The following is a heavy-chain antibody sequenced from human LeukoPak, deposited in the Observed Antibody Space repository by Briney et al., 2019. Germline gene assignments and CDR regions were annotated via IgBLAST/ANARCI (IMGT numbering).Heavy chain of an antibody. CDR1: GGSISNYY. CDR3: ATVRYCSTNRCYDREFDN. D-gene: IGHD2-2*01. J-gene: IGHJ4*02. V-gene: IGHV4-59*01. Sequence: SETLSLSCTVSGGSISNYYWSWIPQPPGKGLEWSGYIYYSGDTTYNPPPKRRVTTSVETPTNQFSLKLNSVTAADTAVYSCATVRYCSTNRCYDREFDNWGQGTLVTVSS. CDR2: IYYSGDT.